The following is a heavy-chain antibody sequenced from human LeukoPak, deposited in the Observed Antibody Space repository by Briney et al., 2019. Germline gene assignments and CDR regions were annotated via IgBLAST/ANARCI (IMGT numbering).Heavy chain of an antibody. CDR3: ATWGRRLVQKDY. D-gene: IGHD6-19*01. CDR2: VDPEDGET. J-gene: IGHJ4*02. Sequence: ASVKISCKVSGYTFTDYYMHWVQQAPGKRLEWMGLVDPEDGETIYAEKFQGRVTITADTSTDTAYMELSSLRSEDTAVYYCATWGRRLVQKDYWGQGTLVTVSS. CDR1: GYTFTDYY. V-gene: IGHV1-69-2*01.